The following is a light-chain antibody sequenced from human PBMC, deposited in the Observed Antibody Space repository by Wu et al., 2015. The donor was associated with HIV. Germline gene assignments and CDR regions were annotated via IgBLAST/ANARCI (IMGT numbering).Light chain of an antibody. J-gene: IGKJ1*01. CDR1: QSISNS. Sequence: DIQMTQSPSSLSASVGDRVTITCRASQSISNSLNWYQQKPGKAPNLLIYAASSLQSGVPSRFSGSGSGTDFTLTISSLQPEDFATYYCQKYNSARRTFGQGTKVEIK. CDR2: AAS. CDR3: QKYNSARRT. V-gene: IGKV1-39*01.